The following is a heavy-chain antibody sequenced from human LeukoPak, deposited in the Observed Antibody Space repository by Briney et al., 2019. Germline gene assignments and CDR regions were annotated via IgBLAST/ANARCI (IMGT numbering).Heavy chain of an antibody. D-gene: IGHD4-17*01. CDR3: ARGLNTVTQIMTY. V-gene: IGHV3-66*02. Sequence: PGGSLRLSCAASGFTVSSNFMSWVRQAPGKGLEWVSIPYSDGTTYYADSVKGRFSISRDNSKNTLYLQMNNLRAEDTAIYYCARGLNTVTQIMTYWGQGTLVTVSS. CDR2: PYSDGTT. J-gene: IGHJ4*02. CDR1: GFTVSSNF.